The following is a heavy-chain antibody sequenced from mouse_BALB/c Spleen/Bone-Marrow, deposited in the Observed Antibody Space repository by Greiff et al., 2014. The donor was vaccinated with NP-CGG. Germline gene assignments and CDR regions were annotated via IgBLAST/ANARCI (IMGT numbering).Heavy chain of an antibody. D-gene: IGHD2-1*01. V-gene: IGHV3-1*02. CDR1: GYSITSGYS. Sequence: EVKVVESGPDLVKPSQSLSLTCTVTGYSITSGYSWRWIRQFPGNKLEWMGYIHYSGTTNYNPSLKSRISITRDTSKNQFFLQLNSVTTEDTATYYCARRNGNYYFDYWGQGTTLTVSS. CDR3: ARRNGNYYFDY. J-gene: IGHJ2*01. CDR2: IHYSGTT.